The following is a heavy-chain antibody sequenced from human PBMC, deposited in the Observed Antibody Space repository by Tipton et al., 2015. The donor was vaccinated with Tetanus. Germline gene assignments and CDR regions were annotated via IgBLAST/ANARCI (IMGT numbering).Heavy chain of an antibody. V-gene: IGHV3-30*04. CDR3: ARDRGYYGSGSYTYFDY. J-gene: IGHJ4*02. CDR2: ISYDGSNK. D-gene: IGHD3-10*01. Sequence: SLRLSCAASGFTFSSYAMHWVRQAPGKGLEWVAVISYDGSNKYYADSAKGRFTISRDNSKNTLYLQMNSLRAEDTAVYYCARDRGYYGSGSYTYFDYWGQGTLVTVSS. CDR1: GFTFSSYA.